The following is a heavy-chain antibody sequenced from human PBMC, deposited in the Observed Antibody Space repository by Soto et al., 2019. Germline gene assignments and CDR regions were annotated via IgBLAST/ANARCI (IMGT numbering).Heavy chain of an antibody. Sequence: VQLVESGGGLVQPGGSLRLSCAASGFTFTSYWMTWFRQAPGKGLEWVGNIKVDGSEKYYVDSVKGRFTISRDNAKNSLFLQMNSLRVEDTAVYYCARGSGDYWGQGTLVTVSP. CDR2: IKVDGSEK. J-gene: IGHJ4*02. D-gene: IGHD3-10*01. CDR3: ARGSGDY. CDR1: GFTFTSYW. V-gene: IGHV3-7*01.